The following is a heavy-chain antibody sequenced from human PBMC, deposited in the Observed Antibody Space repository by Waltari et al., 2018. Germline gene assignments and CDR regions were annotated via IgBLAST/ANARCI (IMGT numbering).Heavy chain of an antibody. Sequence: EVQLLESGGGLVQPGGSLRLSCAASGFTFSSYAMSWVRQAPGKGLEWVSVIYSGGSSTYYADSVKGRFTISRDNSKNTLYLQMNSLRAEDTAVYYCAKDRARSDAFDIWGQGTMVTVSS. J-gene: IGHJ3*02. V-gene: IGHV3-23*03. CDR1: GFTFSSYA. D-gene: IGHD6-6*01. CDR3: AKDRARSDAFDI. CDR2: IYSGGSST.